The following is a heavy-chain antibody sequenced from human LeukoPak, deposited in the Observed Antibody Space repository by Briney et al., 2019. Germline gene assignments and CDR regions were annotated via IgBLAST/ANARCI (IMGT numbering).Heavy chain of an antibody. J-gene: IGHJ4*02. CDR1: GGSFSGYY. CDR3: ARVGEMATINYFDY. Sequence: SETLSLTCAVYGGSFSGYYWTWIRQPPGKGLEWIGEINHSGSTNYNPSLKSRVTISVDTSKNQFSLKLSSVTAEDTAVYYCARVGEMATINYFDYWGQGTLVTVSS. D-gene: IGHD5-24*01. CDR2: INHSGST. V-gene: IGHV4-34*01.